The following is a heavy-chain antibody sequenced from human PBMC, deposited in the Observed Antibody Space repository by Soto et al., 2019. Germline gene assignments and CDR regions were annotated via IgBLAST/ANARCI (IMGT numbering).Heavy chain of an antibody. J-gene: IGHJ4*02. V-gene: IGHV3-23*01. D-gene: IGHD1-26*01. CDR2: ISYSGGNT. Sequence: EVQLLESGGGLEQPGGSLRLSCAASGFTFSSFGMSWVRQAPGKGLEWVSSISYSGGNTYYADSVKGRFTISRDNSKNTPYLQMNSLRAEDTAIYYCSKSLGATRTFDSWGQGTLVTVSS. CDR3: SKSLGATRTFDS. CDR1: GFTFSSFG.